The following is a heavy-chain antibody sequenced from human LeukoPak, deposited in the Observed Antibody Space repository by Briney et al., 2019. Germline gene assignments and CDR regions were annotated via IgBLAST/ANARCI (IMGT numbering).Heavy chain of an antibody. CDR3: ARGGTAMVSFDY. CDR1: GFTFSRYW. V-gene: IGHV3-7*01. D-gene: IGHD5-18*01. J-gene: IGHJ4*02. Sequence: PGGSLRLSCAASGFTFSRYWMSWVRQAPGKGLEWVANIKQDGSEKYYVDSVKGLFTISRDNAKNSLYLQMNSLRAEDTAVYYCARGGTAMVSFDYWGQGTLVTVSS. CDR2: IKQDGSEK.